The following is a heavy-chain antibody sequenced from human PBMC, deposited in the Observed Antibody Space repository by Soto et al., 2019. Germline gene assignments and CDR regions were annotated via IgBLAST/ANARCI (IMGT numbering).Heavy chain of an antibody. Sequence: SETLSLTCTVSGGSISSYYWSWIRQPPGKGLEWIGYIYYSGSTNYNPSLKGRVTISVDTSKNQFSLKLSSVTAADTAVYYCARDYGSGSYYSTWGQGTLVTISS. D-gene: IGHD3-10*01. CDR1: GGSISSYY. CDR2: IYYSGST. V-gene: IGHV4-59*01. CDR3: ARDYGSGSYYST. J-gene: IGHJ4*02.